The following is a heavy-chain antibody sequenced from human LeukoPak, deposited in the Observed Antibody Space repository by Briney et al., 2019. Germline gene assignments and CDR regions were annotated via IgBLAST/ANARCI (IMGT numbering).Heavy chain of an antibody. Sequence: GGSLRLSCAASGFTVSSNYMSWVRQAPGKGLEWVSVIYSGGSTYYADSVKGRFTISGDNSKNTLYLQMNSLRAEDTAVYYCARDVGVVTAGDWGQGTLVTVSS. CDR3: ARDVGVVTAGD. D-gene: IGHD2-21*02. CDR1: GFTVSSNY. V-gene: IGHV3-53*01. CDR2: IYSGGST. J-gene: IGHJ4*02.